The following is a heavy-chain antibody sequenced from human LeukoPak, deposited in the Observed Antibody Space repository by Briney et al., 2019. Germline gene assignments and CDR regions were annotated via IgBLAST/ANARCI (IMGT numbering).Heavy chain of an antibody. D-gene: IGHD3-10*01. CDR3: ARAGYYTSGTYPYDYHYYALDV. Sequence: SETLSLTCTVSGGSISSTSYYWAWIRQPPGKGLEWIGYIYYSGSTNYNPSLRSRVTISVDTSKNQFSLKLGSVTAADTAMYYCARAGYYTSGTYPYDYHYYALDVWGQGTTVTVSS. V-gene: IGHV4-61*05. CDR2: IYYSGST. CDR1: GGSISSTSYY. J-gene: IGHJ6*02.